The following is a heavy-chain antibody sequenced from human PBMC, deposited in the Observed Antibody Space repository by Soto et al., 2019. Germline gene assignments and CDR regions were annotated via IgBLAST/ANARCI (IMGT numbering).Heavy chain of an antibody. CDR1: GGSISSYY. J-gene: IGHJ6*02. CDR2: IYYSGST. Sequence: SETLSLTCTVSGGSISSYYWSWIRQPPGKGLEWIGYIYYSGSTNYNPSLKSRVTISVDTSKNQFSLRLSSVTAADTAVYYCARVRVMQYGMDVWGQGTTVTVSS. CDR3: ARVRVMQYGMDV. V-gene: IGHV4-59*01.